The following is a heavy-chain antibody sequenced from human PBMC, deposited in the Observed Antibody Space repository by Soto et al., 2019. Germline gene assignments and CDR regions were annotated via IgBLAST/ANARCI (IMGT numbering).Heavy chain of an antibody. CDR3: ARGPGGPDGPGDY. CDR2: INAGNGNT. J-gene: IGHJ4*02. D-gene: IGHD2-15*01. CDR1: GYTFTSYA. Sequence: QVQLLQSGAEVKKPGASVKVACKASGYTFTSYAMQWVRQAPGQRLEWMGWINAGNGNTKYSQKFQGRVTITRDTSASTAYMELSSLRSEDTAVYYCARGPGGPDGPGDYWGQGTLVTVSS. V-gene: IGHV1-3*01.